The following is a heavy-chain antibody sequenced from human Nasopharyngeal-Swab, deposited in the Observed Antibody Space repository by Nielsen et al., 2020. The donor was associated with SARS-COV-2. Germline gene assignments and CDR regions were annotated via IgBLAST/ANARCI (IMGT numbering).Heavy chain of an antibody. D-gene: IGHD2-15*01. J-gene: IGHJ5*02. Sequence: ASVKVSCKAYGYTFISYGISWVRQAPGQGLEWMGWISAYNGDTNYAHNLQGRVTMTTDTSMSTAYMELRSLRSDDTAVYYCARANYCRVGTCHGVTHNWFDPWGQGTPVTVSS. CDR3: ARANYCRVGTCHGVTHNWFDP. CDR1: GYTFISYG. V-gene: IGHV1-18*04. CDR2: ISAYNGDT.